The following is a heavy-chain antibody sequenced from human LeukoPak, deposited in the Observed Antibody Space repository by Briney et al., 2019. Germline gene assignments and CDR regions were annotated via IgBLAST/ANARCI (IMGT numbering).Heavy chain of an antibody. CDR3: ARDQGYSSGWFEDYYYYYMDV. Sequence: SQTLSLTCAISGDSVSSNSAAWNWIRQSPSRGLEWLGRTYYRSKWYNDYAVSVKSRITINPDTSKNQFSLQLNSVTPEDTAVYYCARDQGYSSGWFEDYYYYYMDVWGKGTTVTVSS. J-gene: IGHJ6*03. CDR2: TYYRSKWYN. CDR1: GDSVSSNSAA. V-gene: IGHV6-1*01. D-gene: IGHD6-19*01.